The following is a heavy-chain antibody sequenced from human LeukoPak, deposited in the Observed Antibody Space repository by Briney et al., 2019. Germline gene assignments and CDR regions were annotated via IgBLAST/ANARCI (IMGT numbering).Heavy chain of an antibody. J-gene: IGHJ4*01. CDR2: IGSDGDGT. Sequence: PGGSLRLSRSASGFPFSTLGMHWVRQAPGKGLEHVSTIGSDGDGTYYADSVKDRFIISRDNSKNAVYLQMSSLRPEDTAVYYCVSPVFINFWGQGTLVTVSS. D-gene: IGHD1-14*01. V-gene: IGHV3-64D*06. CDR3: VSPVFINF. CDR1: GFPFSTLG.